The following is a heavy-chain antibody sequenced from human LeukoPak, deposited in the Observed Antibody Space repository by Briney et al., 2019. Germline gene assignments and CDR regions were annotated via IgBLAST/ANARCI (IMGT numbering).Heavy chain of an antibody. D-gene: IGHD3-10*02. Sequence: GGSLRLSCAASGFTFTKSVMAWVRQAPGKGLEWVSSISGDADGTYYADSVKGRFTVSRDNSKNTVYLQLNSLRVEDTAMYYCAKEFGTLYLRGVIAWGQGALVTVSS. CDR2: ISGDADGT. V-gene: IGHV3-23*01. J-gene: IGHJ5*02. CDR3: AKEFGTLYLRGVIA. CDR1: GFTFTKSV.